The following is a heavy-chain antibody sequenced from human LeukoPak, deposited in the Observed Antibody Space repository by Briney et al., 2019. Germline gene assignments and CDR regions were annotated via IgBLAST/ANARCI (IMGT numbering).Heavy chain of an antibody. CDR1: GGSISSYY. J-gene: IGHJ4*02. V-gene: IGHV4-59*01. CDR2: IYYSGST. D-gene: IGHD6-19*01. Sequence: PSETLSLTCTVSGGSISSYYWSWIRQPPGKGLEWIGYIYYSGSTNYNPSLKSRVTISVDTSKNQFSLKLSSVTAADTAVYYCARGIAVVGRRILPTYYFDYWGQGTLVTVSS. CDR3: ARGIAVVGRRILPTYYFDY.